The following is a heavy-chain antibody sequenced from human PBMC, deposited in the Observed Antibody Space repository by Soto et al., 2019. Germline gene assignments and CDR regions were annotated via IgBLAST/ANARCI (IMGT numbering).Heavy chain of an antibody. V-gene: IGHV3-30*18. CDR1: GFTFSSYG. Sequence: QVQLVESGGGVVQPGRSLRLSCAASGFTFSSYGMHWVRQAPGKGLEWVAVISYDGSNKYYADSVKGRFTISRDNSKNTLYLQRNSLRAEDTAVYYCAKPRGIAAAGTSLGWFDPWGQGTLVTVSS. D-gene: IGHD6-13*01. J-gene: IGHJ5*02. CDR3: AKPRGIAAAGTSLGWFDP. CDR2: ISYDGSNK.